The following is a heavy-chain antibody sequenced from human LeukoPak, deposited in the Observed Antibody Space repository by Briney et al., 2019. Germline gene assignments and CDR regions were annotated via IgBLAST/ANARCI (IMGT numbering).Heavy chain of an antibody. J-gene: IGHJ5*02. CDR2: ISWNSGSI. V-gene: IGHV3-9*02. D-gene: IGHD3-10*01. CDR3: AKGGFYGSGSYHPNWFDP. Sequence: GRSLRLSCAASGFTSDDYAMHWVRQAPGKGLEWVSGISWNSGSIGYADSVKGRFTISRDNAKNSLYLQMNSLRAEDMALYYCAKGGFYGSGSYHPNWFDPWGQGTLVTVSS. CDR1: GFTSDDYA.